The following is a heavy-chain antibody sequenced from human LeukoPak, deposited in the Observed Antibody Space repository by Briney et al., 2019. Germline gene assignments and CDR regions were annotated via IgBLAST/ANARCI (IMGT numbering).Heavy chain of an antibody. CDR2: ISDIGSI. J-gene: IGHJ4*02. CDR3: ARGVIYDSSGYYLYYFDY. D-gene: IGHD3-22*01. Sequence: SETLSLTCTVSGGSISSYYWSWIRQPPGKGLEWIAYISDIGSINYNPSLRSRVTISLDTSKNQFSLKLSSVTAADTAVYYCARGVIYDSSGYYLYYFDYWGQGTLVTVSS. CDR1: GGSISSYY. V-gene: IGHV4-59*12.